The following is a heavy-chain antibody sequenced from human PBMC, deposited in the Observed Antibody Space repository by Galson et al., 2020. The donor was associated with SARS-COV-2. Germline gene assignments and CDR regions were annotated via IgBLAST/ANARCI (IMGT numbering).Heavy chain of an antibody. J-gene: IGHJ3*02. D-gene: IGHD5-18*01. CDR1: GYTFTGYY. CDR3: ARDGTAMVTNGCDI. V-gene: IGHV1-2*02. Sequence: DSLQVSCKASGYTFTGYYMHWVRQAPGQGLEWMGWINPNSGGTNYAQKFQGRVTMTRDTSISIAYMELSRLRSDDTAVYYCARDGTAMVTNGCDIWGQGTMVTVSS. CDR2: INPNSGGT.